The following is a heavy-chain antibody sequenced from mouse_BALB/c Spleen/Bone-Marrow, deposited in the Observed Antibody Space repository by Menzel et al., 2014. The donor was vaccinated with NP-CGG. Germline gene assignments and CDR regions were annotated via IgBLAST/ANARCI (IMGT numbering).Heavy chain of an antibody. CDR1: GYTFTNYW. J-gene: IGHJ4*01. CDR3: ARGTGTYVMDY. CDR2: INPGTGYT. Sequence: VQLQQSGAELTKPGASVTMSCKASGYTFTNYWIHWIKQRPGQGLEWIGYINPGTGYTDYNPNFKDKATLTADKSSITAYMQLSSLTSEDSSVYYCARGTGTYVMDYWGQGTSVTVAS. V-gene: IGHV1-7*01. D-gene: IGHD4-1*01.